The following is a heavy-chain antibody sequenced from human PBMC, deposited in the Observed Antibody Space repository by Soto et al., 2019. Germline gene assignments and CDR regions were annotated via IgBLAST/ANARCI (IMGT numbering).Heavy chain of an antibody. Sequence: EVQLLESGGDLVQPGGSLRLSCAASGFTFSSYAMRWVRQAQGRGLEWVSAISDSGGRTYYADSVKGRFTISRDNSKNTVSLQMNSLRAEDTAVYYCAKERECSSSSCYAGWGNWFDPWGQGTLVTVSS. D-gene: IGHD2-2*01. CDR1: GFTFSSYA. V-gene: IGHV3-23*01. CDR2: ISDSGGRT. CDR3: AKERECSSSSCYAGWGNWFDP. J-gene: IGHJ5*02.